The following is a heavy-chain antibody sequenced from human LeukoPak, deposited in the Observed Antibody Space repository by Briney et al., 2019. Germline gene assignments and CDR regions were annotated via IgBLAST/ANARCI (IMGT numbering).Heavy chain of an antibody. CDR3: AKDLGRYRNNYFDY. Sequence: GGSLRLSCAASGFTVSSNYMSWVRQAPEKGLEWVSTISGSGGGTYYADSVKGRFTISRDDSKNTLYLQMNSLRAEDTAVYYCAKDLGRYRNNYFDYWGQGTLVTVSS. CDR1: GFTVSSNY. V-gene: IGHV3-23*01. J-gene: IGHJ4*02. CDR2: ISGSGGGT. D-gene: IGHD1-26*01.